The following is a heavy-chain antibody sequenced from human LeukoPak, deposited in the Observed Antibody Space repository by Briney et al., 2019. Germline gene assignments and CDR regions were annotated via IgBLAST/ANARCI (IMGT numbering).Heavy chain of an antibody. D-gene: IGHD3-22*01. CDR1: GGTFSSYA. Sequence: ASVKVSCKASGGTFSSYAISWVRQAPGQGLEWMGRIIPILGIANYAQKFQGRVTITADKSTSTAYMELSSLRAEDTAVYYCAREWLSSTRRAANGETPTYYFDYWGQGTLVTVSS. CDR2: IIPILGIA. V-gene: IGHV1-69*04. CDR3: AREWLSSTRRAANGETPTYYFDY. J-gene: IGHJ4*02.